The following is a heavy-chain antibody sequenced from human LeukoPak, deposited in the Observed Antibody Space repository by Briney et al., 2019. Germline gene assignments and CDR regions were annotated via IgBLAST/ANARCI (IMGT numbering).Heavy chain of an antibody. CDR3: AQEGSVWHNVNWFDS. D-gene: IGHD6-19*01. Sequence: PGGSLSLSCAASGFTFSSYAMNWVRQAPGKGPEWVSAIGGSGDTTYYADSVKGRFTISRDNSKNTLYLQMNSLRPEDTAVYYCAQEGSVWHNVNWFDSWGQGTLVTVSS. J-gene: IGHJ5*01. CDR1: GFTFSSYA. CDR2: IGGSGDTT. V-gene: IGHV3-23*01.